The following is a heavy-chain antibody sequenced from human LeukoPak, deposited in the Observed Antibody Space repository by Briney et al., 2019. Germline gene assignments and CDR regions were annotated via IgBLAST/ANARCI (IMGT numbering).Heavy chain of an antibody. CDR3: ASYDYGDPGHDAFDI. V-gene: IGHV4-59*12. J-gene: IGHJ3*02. Sequence: SETLSLTCTVSGGSISSYYWSWIRQPPGKGLEWIGYIYYSGSTNYNPSLKSRVTISVDTSKNQFSLKLSSVTAADTAVYYCASYDYGDPGHDAFDIWGQGTMVTVSS. CDR2: IYYSGST. D-gene: IGHD4-17*01. CDR1: GGSISSYY.